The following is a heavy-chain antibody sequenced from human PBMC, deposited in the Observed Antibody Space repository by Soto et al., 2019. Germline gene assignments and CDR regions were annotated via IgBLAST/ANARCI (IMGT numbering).Heavy chain of an antibody. D-gene: IGHD2-2*01. CDR2: INHSGST. CDR1: GGSFSGYY. J-gene: IGHJ6*02. Sequence: PSETLSLTCAVYGGSFSGYYWSWIRQPPGKGLEWIGEINHSGSTNYNPSLKSRVTISVDTSKNQFSLKLSSVTAADTAVYYCARVHCSSTSCHRGMDVRGQGTTVTVSS. V-gene: IGHV4-34*01. CDR3: ARVHCSSTSCHRGMDV.